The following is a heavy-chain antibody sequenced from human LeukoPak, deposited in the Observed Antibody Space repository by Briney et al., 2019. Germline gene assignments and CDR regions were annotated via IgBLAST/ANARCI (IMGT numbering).Heavy chain of an antibody. CDR2: MNPNSGNT. J-gene: IGHJ3*02. CDR1: GYTFTSYY. V-gene: IGHV1-8*02. D-gene: IGHD4-23*01. CDR3: ARVRYGGRDAFDI. Sequence: ASVKVSCKASGYTFTSYYMHWVRQATGQGLEWMGWMNPNSGNTGYAQKFQGRVTMTRNTSISTAYMELSSLRSEDTAVYYCARVRYGGRDAFDIWGQGTMVTVSS.